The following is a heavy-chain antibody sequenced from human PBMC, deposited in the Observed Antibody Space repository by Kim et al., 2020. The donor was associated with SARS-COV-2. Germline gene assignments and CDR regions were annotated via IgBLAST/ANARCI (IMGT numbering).Heavy chain of an antibody. J-gene: IGHJ4*02. CDR2: ARNKANNHFT. CDR1: GFTFSDHY. Sequence: GGSLRLSCVASGFTFSDHYMDWVRQAPGKGLEWVGRARNKANNHFTEYAASVKGRFTISRDDSKNSLYLQMNSLKTEDTAVYYCARGGIGFYSNTWYSLWAQGILVTVSS. V-gene: IGHV3-72*01. D-gene: IGHD4-4*01. CDR3: ARGGIGFYSNTWYSL.